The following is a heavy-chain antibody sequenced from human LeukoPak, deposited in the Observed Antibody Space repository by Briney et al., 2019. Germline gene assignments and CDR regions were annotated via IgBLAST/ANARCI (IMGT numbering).Heavy chain of an antibody. CDR3: ARHRPTGGAGSYYRSFDY. Sequence: KPSETLSLTCTVSGGSININSYYWDWIRQPPGNGLEWFGNTYYTGSPNYNPSLKSRVTISVDTSKNQFSLRLTSVTAADMAVYYCARHRPTGGAGSYYRSFDYWGQGTLVTVSS. J-gene: IGHJ4*02. CDR1: GGSININSYY. D-gene: IGHD3-10*01. CDR2: TYYTGSP. V-gene: IGHV4-39*01.